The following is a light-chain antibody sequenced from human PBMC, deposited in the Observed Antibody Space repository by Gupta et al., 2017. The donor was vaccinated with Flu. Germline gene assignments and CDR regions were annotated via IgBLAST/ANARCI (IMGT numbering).Light chain of an antibody. Sequence: QSALTQPASVSGSPGQSITLSCTGTSSDVGGYNYVSWYQQHPGKAPKLMIYEVSNRPSGVSNRFSGSKSGNTASLTISGLQAEDEADYYCSSYTSSSTLVFGGGTKLTAL. CDR3: SSYTSSSTLV. CDR2: EVS. J-gene: IGLJ3*02. V-gene: IGLV2-14*01. CDR1: SSDVGGYNY.